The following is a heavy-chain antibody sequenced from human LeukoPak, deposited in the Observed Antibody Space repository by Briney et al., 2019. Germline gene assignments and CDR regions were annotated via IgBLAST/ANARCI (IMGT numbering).Heavy chain of an antibody. Sequence: GESLKISCKGSGNSFTSYWIGWVRQMSGKGLEWMGIIYPGDSDTRYSPSFQGQVTISADKSISTAYLQWSSLKASDTAMYYCARTGYTSGWYVGSFDYWGQGTLVTVSS. D-gene: IGHD6-19*01. J-gene: IGHJ4*02. V-gene: IGHV5-51*01. CDR2: IYPGDSDT. CDR3: ARTGYTSGWYVGSFDY. CDR1: GNSFTSYW.